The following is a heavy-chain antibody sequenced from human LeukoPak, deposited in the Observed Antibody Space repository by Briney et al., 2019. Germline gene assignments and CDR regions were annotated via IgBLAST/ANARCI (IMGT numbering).Heavy chain of an antibody. D-gene: IGHD6-6*01. CDR3: ARGGRWQLVVGALDY. J-gene: IGHJ4*02. V-gene: IGHV3-30-3*01. CDR2: ISYDGSNK. CDR1: GFTFSSYA. Sequence: PGGSLRLSCAASGFTFSSYAMHWVRQAPGKGLEWVAVISYDGSNKYYADSVKGRFTISRDNSKNTLYLQMNSLRAEDTAVYYCARGGRWQLVVGALDYWGQGTLVTVSS.